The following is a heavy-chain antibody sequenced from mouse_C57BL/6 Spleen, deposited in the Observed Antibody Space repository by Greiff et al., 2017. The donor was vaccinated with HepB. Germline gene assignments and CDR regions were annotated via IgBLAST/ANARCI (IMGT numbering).Heavy chain of an antibody. Sequence: QVQLQQSGAELARPGASVKMSCKASGYTFTSYTMHWVKQRPGQGLEWIGYINPSSGYTKYNQKFKDKATLTADKSSSTAYMQLSSLTSEDSAVYYCARSGLYDYYAWFAYWGQGTLVTVSA. CDR3: ARSGLYDYYAWFAY. CDR1: GYTFTSYT. J-gene: IGHJ3*01. D-gene: IGHD2-4*01. CDR2: INPSSGYT. V-gene: IGHV1-4*01.